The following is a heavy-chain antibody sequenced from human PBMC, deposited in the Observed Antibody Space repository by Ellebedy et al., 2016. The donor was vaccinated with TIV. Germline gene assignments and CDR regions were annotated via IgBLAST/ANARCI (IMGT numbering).Heavy chain of an antibody. Sequence: MPGGSLRLSCSVSDDSISSYYWSWIRQPPGKGLEWIGYIYDTGTTDYKPSLKSRVSISTDTSKNYFSLKLRSVTAADTAVYYCARHIVVPTPGFEYWGQGILVSVSS. J-gene: IGHJ4*02. D-gene: IGHD1-26*01. V-gene: IGHV4-59*08. CDR3: ARHIVVPTPGFEY. CDR1: DDSISSYY. CDR2: IYDTGTT.